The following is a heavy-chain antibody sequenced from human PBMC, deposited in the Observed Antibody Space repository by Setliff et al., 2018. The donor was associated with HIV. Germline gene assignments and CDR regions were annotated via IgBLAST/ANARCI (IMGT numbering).Heavy chain of an antibody. J-gene: IGHJ3*01. CDR2: IYTNGYT. V-gene: IGHV4-61*09. Sequence: PSETLSLTCSVSGGSISSGSYYWTWIRQPAGKGPEWIGHIYTNGYTNYNPSLKSRVTISVDTSKNQFSLRLTSVTAADTAAYYCARAPPGIQNDAFDVWGQGTMVTGSS. CDR1: GGSISSGSYY. CDR3: ARAPPGIQNDAFDV.